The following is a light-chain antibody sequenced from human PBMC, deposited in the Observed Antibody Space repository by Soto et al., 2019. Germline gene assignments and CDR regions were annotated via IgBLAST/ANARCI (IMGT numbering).Light chain of an antibody. V-gene: IGKV1-12*01. Sequence: DIQMTQSPSPVSASVGDRVTITCRASPGISTRFAAYQQKPGKAPKILTYTASSLQRGVPSRFSGSGSETDFTLTISSLQAEDFATYYCEQANSFPLSFGGGTKVEIK. CDR2: TAS. CDR3: EQANSFPLS. J-gene: IGKJ4*01. CDR1: PGISTR.